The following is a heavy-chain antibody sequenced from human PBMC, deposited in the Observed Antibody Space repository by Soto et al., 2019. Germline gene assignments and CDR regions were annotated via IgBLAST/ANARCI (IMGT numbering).Heavy chain of an antibody. V-gene: IGHV3-20*04. Sequence: EVQLVESGGGVLRPGGSLRLSCAASGFTFDDYSMSWARQAPGKGLEWVSGVNWNAGSTGYADSVKGRFTISRDNAKNSLYLHMNSLRAEDTAFYYCVRGASLNFDYWGQGTLVTVSS. J-gene: IGHJ4*02. CDR1: GFTFDDYS. D-gene: IGHD1-26*01. CDR2: VNWNAGST. CDR3: VRGASLNFDY.